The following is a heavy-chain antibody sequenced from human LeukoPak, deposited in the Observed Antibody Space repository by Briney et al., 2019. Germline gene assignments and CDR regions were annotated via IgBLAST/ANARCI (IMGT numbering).Heavy chain of an antibody. J-gene: IGHJ4*02. CDR3: ARMSDYGDFDY. V-gene: IGHV3-7*01. Sequence: GGSLRLSCAASGFTFSSYWMSWVRQAPGKGLEWVANIKQDGSEKYYVDSVKGRFTISRDNAKNSLYLQMNSLRAGDTAVYYCARMSDYGDFDYWGQGTLVTVSS. CDR1: GFTFSSYW. CDR2: IKQDGSEK. D-gene: IGHD4/OR15-4a*01.